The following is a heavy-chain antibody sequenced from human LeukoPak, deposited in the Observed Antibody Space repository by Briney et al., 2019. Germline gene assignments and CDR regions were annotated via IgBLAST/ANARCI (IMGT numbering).Heavy chain of an antibody. Sequence: GGSLRLSCAASGFTFSSYWMSWVRQAPGKGLEWVAVISYDGSNKYYADSVKGRFTISRDNSKNTLYLQMNSLRAEDTAVYYCARENNSYYYYYMDVWGKGTTVTVSS. CDR1: GFTFSSYW. CDR2: ISYDGSNK. D-gene: IGHD1/OR15-1a*01. CDR3: ARENNSYYYYYMDV. J-gene: IGHJ6*03. V-gene: IGHV3-30*03.